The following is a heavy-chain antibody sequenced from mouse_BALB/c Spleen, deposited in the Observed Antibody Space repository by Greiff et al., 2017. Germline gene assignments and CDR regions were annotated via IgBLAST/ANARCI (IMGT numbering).Heavy chain of an antibody. J-gene: IGHJ2*01. Sequence: DVMLMESGGGLVKPGGSLKLSCAASGFTFSSYAMSWVRQSPEKRLEWVAEISSGGSYTYYPDTVTGRFTISRDNAKNTLYLELSSLRSEDTAMYYCARDNYGYDYWGQGTTLTVSS. CDR3: ARDNYGYDY. CDR2: ISSGGSYT. CDR1: GFTFSSYA. D-gene: IGHD1-2*01. V-gene: IGHV5-9-4*01.